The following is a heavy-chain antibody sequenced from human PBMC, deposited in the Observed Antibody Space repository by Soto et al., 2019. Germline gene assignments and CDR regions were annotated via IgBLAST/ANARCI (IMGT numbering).Heavy chain of an antibody. Sequence: EVQLLESGGDLVQPGGSLRLSCADSGFALLRFAMNWVRQAPGKGLEWVAASSGTGANAYYTDSVRGRFTVSRDNSKNMVFLEMNSLRVEDTAVYYCANVVGWGQGTLVTVSS. CDR3: ANVVG. V-gene: IGHV3-23*01. CDR2: SSGTGANA. D-gene: IGHD2-2*01. J-gene: IGHJ4*02. CDR1: GFALLRFA.